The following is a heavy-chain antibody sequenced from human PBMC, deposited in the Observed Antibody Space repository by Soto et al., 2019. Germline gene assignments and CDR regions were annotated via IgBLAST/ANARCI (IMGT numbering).Heavy chain of an antibody. D-gene: IGHD6-6*01. Sequence: ETLSLTCAVSGGSIISNYWWAWIRQSPGEGLVWIGSIYHSGTTYYNPSLESRVIISVDTSKNQFSLNLRSMSPADTAVYYCARVGGLAARTFDYWGPGTLVTVSS. CDR2: IYHSGTT. V-gene: IGHV4-38-2*01. J-gene: IGHJ4*02. CDR1: GGSIISNYW. CDR3: ARVGGLAARTFDY.